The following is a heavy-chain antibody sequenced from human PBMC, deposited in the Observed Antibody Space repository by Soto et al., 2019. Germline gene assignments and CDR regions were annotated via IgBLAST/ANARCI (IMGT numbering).Heavy chain of an antibody. D-gene: IGHD4-17*01. J-gene: IGHJ4*02. CDR2: IWSAERI. CDR1: GGSISGGDYS. V-gene: IGHV4-30-2*01. Sequence: SETLSLTCSVSGGSISGGDYSWSWLRQTPSKGLELIGYIWSAERIFSSPSLKSRVIISADRSKNQISLRLTSVTPADTAVYYCARASGDYGNYFFDAWGQGILVTVSS. CDR3: ARASGDYGNYFFDA.